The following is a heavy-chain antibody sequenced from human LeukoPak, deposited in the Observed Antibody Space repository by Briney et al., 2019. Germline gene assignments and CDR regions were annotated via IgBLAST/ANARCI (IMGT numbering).Heavy chain of an antibody. J-gene: IGHJ5*02. Sequence: AASVKVSCTASGGTFTIYAISWVRQAPGQGLEWMGGIIPIFGTANYAQKFQGRVTITADESTSTAYMELSSLRSEDTAVYYCARGEDILLTKNWFDPWGQGTLVTVSS. V-gene: IGHV1-69*13. CDR3: ARGEDILLTKNWFDP. CDR1: GGTFTIYA. CDR2: IIPIFGTA. D-gene: IGHD2-8*01.